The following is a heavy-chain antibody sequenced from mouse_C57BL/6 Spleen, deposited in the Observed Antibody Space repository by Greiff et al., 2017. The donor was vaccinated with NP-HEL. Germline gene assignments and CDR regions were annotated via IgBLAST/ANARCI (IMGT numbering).Heavy chain of an antibody. Sequence: QVQLQQSGAELVRPGTSVKVSCKASGYAFTNYLIEWVKQRPGPGLEWIGVINPGSGGTNYNEKFKGKATLTADKSSSTAYMQLSSLTSEDSAVYFCARQAYYSNEGFAYWGQGTLVTVSA. CDR2: INPGSGGT. J-gene: IGHJ3*01. CDR3: ARQAYYSNEGFAY. CDR1: GYAFTNYL. V-gene: IGHV1-54*01. D-gene: IGHD2-5*01.